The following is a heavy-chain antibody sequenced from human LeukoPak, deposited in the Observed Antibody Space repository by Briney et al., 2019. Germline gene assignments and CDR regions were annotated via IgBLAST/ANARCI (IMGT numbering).Heavy chain of an antibody. D-gene: IGHD3-22*01. Sequence: SETLSLTCTVSGGSISSSSYYWGWIRQPPGKGLEWIGSIYYSGSTYYNPSLKSRVTISVDTSKNQFFLKLSSVTAADTAVYYCARAGRYYYDSSGYSYYYYYGMDVWGQGTTVTVSS. CDR3: ARAGRYYYDSSGYSYYYYYGMDV. CDR2: IYYSGST. V-gene: IGHV4-39*07. J-gene: IGHJ6*02. CDR1: GGSISSSSYY.